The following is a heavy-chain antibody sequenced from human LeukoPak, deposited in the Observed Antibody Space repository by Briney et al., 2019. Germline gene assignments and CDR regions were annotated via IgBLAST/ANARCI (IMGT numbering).Heavy chain of an antibody. CDR1: GFTFSSYW. J-gene: IGHJ3*02. CDR2: STNRATGYNT. CDR3: VRGKNSFDI. D-gene: IGHD4-23*01. V-gene: IGHV3-72*01. Sequence: PGGSLRLSCAASGFTFSSYWMSWVRQVPGKGLEWVGRSTNRATGYNTFYAASVKFRFTVSRDDSKNFFHLQMNSLRTEDTAIYYCVRGKNSFDIWGQGTMVTVSS.